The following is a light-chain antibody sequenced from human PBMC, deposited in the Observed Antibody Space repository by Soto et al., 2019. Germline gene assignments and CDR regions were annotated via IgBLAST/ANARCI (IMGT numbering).Light chain of an antibody. Sequence: EIVMTQSPATLTVSPGERATLSCRASQRVASNLAWYQQKPGQAPRLLIYGASTRATGIPARFSGSGSGTEFTLTISSLQSEDFAVYYGQQYNNWPLWTFGQGTKVDI. CDR2: GAS. J-gene: IGKJ1*01. CDR1: QRVASN. CDR3: QQYNNWPLWT. V-gene: IGKV3-15*01.